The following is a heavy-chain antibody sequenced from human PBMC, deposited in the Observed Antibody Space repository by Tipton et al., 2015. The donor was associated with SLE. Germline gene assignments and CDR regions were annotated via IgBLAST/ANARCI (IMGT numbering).Heavy chain of an antibody. Sequence: TLSLTCTVSGASISTYYWSWIRQPPGKGLEWIGYMYYSGSANYNPSLKGRVTISVDTSKNQFSLKLSSVTAADTAVYYCARGGLGYSYYYYMDVWGKGTTVTVSS. V-gene: IGHV4-59*07. CDR1: GASISTYY. D-gene: IGHD5-18*01. J-gene: IGHJ6*03. CDR3: ARGGLGYSYYYYMDV. CDR2: MYYSGSA.